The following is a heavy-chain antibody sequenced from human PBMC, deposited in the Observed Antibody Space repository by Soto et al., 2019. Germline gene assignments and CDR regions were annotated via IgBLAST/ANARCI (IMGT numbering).Heavy chain of an antibody. CDR1: GFTFSSYS. D-gene: IGHD6-19*01. CDR3: ARDGSLAVAPA. CDR2: ISSSSSTI. V-gene: IGHV3-48*01. Sequence: GGSLRLSCAASGFTFSSYSMNWVRQAPGKGLEWVSYISSSSSTIYYADSVKGRFAISRDNAKNSLYLQMNSLRAEDTAVYYCARDGSLAVAPAGGQGTLVTVSS. J-gene: IGHJ4*02.